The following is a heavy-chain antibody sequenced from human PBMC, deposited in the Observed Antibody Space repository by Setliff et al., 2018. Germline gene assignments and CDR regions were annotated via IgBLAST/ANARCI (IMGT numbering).Heavy chain of an antibody. Sequence: GGSLRLSCVASGLSFSSYAINWVRQAPGKGLEWVSGISGSGGSTYYADSVKGRFTISRDNAKNSLYLQMNSLRAEDTAVYYCATERGAFDIWGQGTMVTVSS. CDR2: ISGSGGST. CDR1: GLSFSSYA. J-gene: IGHJ3*02. CDR3: ATERGAFDI. V-gene: IGHV3-23*01.